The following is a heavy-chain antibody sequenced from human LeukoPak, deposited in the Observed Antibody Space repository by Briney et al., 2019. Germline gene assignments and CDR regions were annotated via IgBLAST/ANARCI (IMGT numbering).Heavy chain of an antibody. CDR2: IYYISNT. Sequence: SETLSLTCTVSGASVGSAGYHWSWIRQPPGGGLEWIGYIYYISNTNYNPSLKSRLTMSVDPSKNQFSLKLNSVTAADTAVYYCARTQSQSGSYRYYFGYWGQGTLVTVSS. CDR3: ARTQSQSGSYRYYFGY. V-gene: IGHV4-61*08. CDR1: GASVGSAGYH. D-gene: IGHD1-26*01. J-gene: IGHJ4*02.